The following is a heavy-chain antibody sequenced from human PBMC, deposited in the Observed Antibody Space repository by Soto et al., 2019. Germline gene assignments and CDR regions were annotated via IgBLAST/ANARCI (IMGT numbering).Heavy chain of an antibody. V-gene: IGHV4-59*01. CDR1: GGSISSYY. CDR3: ARGDTAAAFDY. CDR2: IYYSGST. Sequence: SETLSLTCTVSGGSISSYYWSWIRQPPGKGLEWIGYIYYSGSTNYNPSLKSRVTISVDTSKNQFSLKLSSVTAADTAVYYCARGDTAAAFDYWGQGTLVTVSS. J-gene: IGHJ4*02. D-gene: IGHD6-13*01.